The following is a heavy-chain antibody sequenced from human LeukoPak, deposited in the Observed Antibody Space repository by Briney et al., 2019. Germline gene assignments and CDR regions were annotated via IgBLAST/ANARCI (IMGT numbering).Heavy chain of an antibody. D-gene: IGHD3-10*01. Sequence: ETLSLTCAVYGGSFSGYYWSWIRQPPGKGLEWIGEINHSGSTNYNPSLKSRVTISVDTSKNQFSLKLSSVTAADTAVYYCARLMVRGVITRPANYAFDIWGQGTMVTVSS. V-gene: IGHV4-34*01. CDR2: INHSGST. CDR3: ARLMVRGVITRPANYAFDI. J-gene: IGHJ3*02. CDR1: GGSFSGYY.